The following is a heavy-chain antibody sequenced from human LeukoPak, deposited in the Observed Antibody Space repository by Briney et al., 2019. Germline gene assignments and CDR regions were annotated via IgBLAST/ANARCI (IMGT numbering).Heavy chain of an antibody. J-gene: IGHJ4*02. V-gene: IGHV3-30*02. CDR2: IRNDGSKK. CDR1: EFSFSSSD. CDR3: AKGDSYGYVR. Sequence: GGSLRLSCAASEFSFSSSDMHWVRQAPGKGLEWVTFIRNDGSKKYYADSVKGRFTISRDNSKNTLYLEMNSLRAEDTAVYYCAKGDSYGYVRWGQGTLVTVSS. D-gene: IGHD5-18*01.